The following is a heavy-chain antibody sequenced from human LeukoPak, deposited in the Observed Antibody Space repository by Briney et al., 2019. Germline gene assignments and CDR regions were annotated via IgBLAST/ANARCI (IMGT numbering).Heavy chain of an antibody. J-gene: IGHJ4*02. CDR3: ARTHRYSGFDY. D-gene: IGHD3-10*01. Sequence: PSETLSLTCTVSGGSISSYYWSWIRQPPGKGLEWIGYIYYSGSTYYNPSLKSRVTISVDTSKNQFSLKLSSVTAADTAVYYCARTHRYSGFDYWGQGTLVTVSS. CDR1: GGSISSYY. V-gene: IGHV4-59*12. CDR2: IYYSGST.